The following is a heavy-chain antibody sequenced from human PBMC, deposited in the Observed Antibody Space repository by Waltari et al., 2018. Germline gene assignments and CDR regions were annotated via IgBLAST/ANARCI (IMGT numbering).Heavy chain of an antibody. Sequence: QVQLVQSGSELKQPGASVKVSCKASGYTFTSYAINWLRRAPGQGLELMGWINTNTGNPTYVQGFTGRFVFSLDTSVSTAYLQISSLKAEDTAVYYCVREVVPTSTIVVNWFDPWGQGTLVTVSS. CDR3: VREVVPTSTIVVNWFDP. CDR1: GYTFTSYA. V-gene: IGHV7-4-1*02. CDR2: INTNTGNP. D-gene: IGHD2-2*01. J-gene: IGHJ5*02.